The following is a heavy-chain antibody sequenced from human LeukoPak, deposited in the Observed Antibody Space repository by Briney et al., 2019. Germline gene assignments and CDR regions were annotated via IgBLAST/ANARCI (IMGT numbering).Heavy chain of an antibody. D-gene: IGHD3-10*01. CDR1: GGSISSYY. J-gene: IGHJ6*03. Sequence: ASETLSLTCTVSGGSISSYYWSWIRRPPGKGLEWIGYIYYSGSTNYNPSLKSRVTISVDTSKNQFSLKLSSVTAADTAVYYCARLNFTYGSGSPSRDYYMDVWGKGTTVTVSS. V-gene: IGHV4-59*01. CDR3: ARLNFTYGSGSPSRDYYMDV. CDR2: IYYSGST.